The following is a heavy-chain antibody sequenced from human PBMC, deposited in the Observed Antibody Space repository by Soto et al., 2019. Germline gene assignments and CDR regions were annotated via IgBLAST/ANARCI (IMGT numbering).Heavy chain of an antibody. D-gene: IGHD3-22*01. V-gene: IGHV1-69*01. CDR1: GGTFSNYG. CDR2: IIPILGST. Sequence: QVQLVQSGAEGKMPGSSVKVSCKASGGTFSNYGISWVRQAPGQGLEWMGGIIPILGSTKSAQSFQGRVTYTADESTTTAYMELSSLTSEDTAVYYCARDRWSDSSGYYYESAYWGQGTLVTVSS. J-gene: IGHJ4*02. CDR3: ARDRWSDSSGYYYESAY.